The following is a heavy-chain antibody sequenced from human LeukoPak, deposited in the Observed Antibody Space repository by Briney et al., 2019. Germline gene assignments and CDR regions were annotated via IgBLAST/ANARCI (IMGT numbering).Heavy chain of an antibody. CDR1: GGTFSIYA. V-gene: IGHV1-69*06. CDR2: IILIFGTA. Sequence: SVKVSCKASGGTFSIYAISWVRQAPGQGLEWMGRIILIFGTANYAQKFQGRVTITADKSTSTAYMELSSLRSEDTAVYYCARGSVVRGVIITSARDYWGQGTLVTVSS. J-gene: IGHJ4*02. D-gene: IGHD3-10*01. CDR3: ARGSVVRGVIITSARDY.